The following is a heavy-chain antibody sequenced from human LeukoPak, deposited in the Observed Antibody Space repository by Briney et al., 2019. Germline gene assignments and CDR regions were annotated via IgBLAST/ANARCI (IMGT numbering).Heavy chain of an antibody. D-gene: IGHD3-9*01. CDR3: ATNQGSDILTGYDHYFDY. CDR2: IYHSGST. J-gene: IGHJ4*02. Sequence: SETLSLTCTVSGYSISSGYYWGWIRQPPGKGLEWIGSIYHSGSTYYNPSLKSRVTISVDTSKNQFSLKLSSVTAADTAVYYCATNQGSDILTGYDHYFDYWGQGTLVTVSS. V-gene: IGHV4-38-2*02. CDR1: GYSISSGYY.